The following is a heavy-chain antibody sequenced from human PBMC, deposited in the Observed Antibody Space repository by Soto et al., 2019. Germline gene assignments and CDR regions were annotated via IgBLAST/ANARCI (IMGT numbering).Heavy chain of an antibody. CDR3: VRDGKSSSSDY. CDR2: IYYSGST. J-gene: IGHJ4*02. CDR1: GGSISSGGYY. D-gene: IGHD6-6*01. Sequence: SETLSLTCTVSGGSISSGGYYWSWIRQHPGKGLEWIGYIYYSGSTYYNPSLKSRVTISVDTSKNQFSLKLSSVTAADTAVYYCVRDGKSSSSDYWGQGTLVTVSS. V-gene: IGHV4-31*03.